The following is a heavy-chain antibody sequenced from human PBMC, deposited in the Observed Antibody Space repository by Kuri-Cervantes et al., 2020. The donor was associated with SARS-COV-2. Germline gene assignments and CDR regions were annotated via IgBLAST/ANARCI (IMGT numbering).Heavy chain of an antibody. V-gene: IGHV3-7*01. CDR3: ARDEYYDFWSGYLNYYGMDV. CDR2: IKQDGSEK. J-gene: IGHJ6*02. Sequence: ETLSLTCAASGFTFSSYWMSWVRQAPGKGLGWVANIKQDGSEKYYVDSVKGRFTISRDNAKNSLYLQMNSLRGEDTAVYYCARDEYYDFWSGYLNYYGMDVWGQGTTVTVSS. D-gene: IGHD3-3*01. CDR1: GFTFSSYW.